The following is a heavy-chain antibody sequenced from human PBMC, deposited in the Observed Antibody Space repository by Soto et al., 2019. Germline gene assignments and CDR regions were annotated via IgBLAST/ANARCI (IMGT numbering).Heavy chain of an antibody. Sequence: SETLSLTCTVSGGSISSSSYYWGWIRQPPGKGLEWIGSIYYSGSTYYNPSLKSRVTISVDTSKNQFSLKLSSVTAADTAVYYCARRPAGYCSSTSCYYNWFDPWGQGTLVTVS. CDR2: IYYSGST. J-gene: IGHJ5*02. CDR1: GGSISSSSYY. V-gene: IGHV4-39*01. CDR3: ARRPAGYCSSTSCYYNWFDP. D-gene: IGHD2-2*01.